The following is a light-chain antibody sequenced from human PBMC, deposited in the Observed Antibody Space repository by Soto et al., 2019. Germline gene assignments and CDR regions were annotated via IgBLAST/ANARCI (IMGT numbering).Light chain of an antibody. CDR1: SSDVVSYNL. V-gene: IGLV2-23*02. J-gene: IGLJ1*01. CDR2: EVT. Sequence: QSALTQPASVSESPGQSITISCTGTSSDVVSYNLVSWYQQHPGKAPKLMIYEVTKRPSGVSSRFSGSKSGNTASLTISGLQAEDEADYFCCSYAGDSNVFGTGTKVTVL. CDR3: CSYAGDSNV.